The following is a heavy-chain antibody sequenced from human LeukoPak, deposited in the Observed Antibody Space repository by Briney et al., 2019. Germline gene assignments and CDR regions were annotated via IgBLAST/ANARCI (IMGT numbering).Heavy chain of an antibody. Sequence: ASVKVSCKASGGTFSSYAISWVRQAPGQGLEWMGGIIPIFGTANYAQKFQGRVTITTDESTSTAYMELSSLRSEDTAVYYCARDPFRATFGGDSYYYKDVWCKETTVTV. D-gene: IGHD5-24*01. CDR2: IIPIFGTA. V-gene: IGHV1-69*05. CDR1: GGTFSSYA. CDR3: ARDPFRATFGGDSYYYKDV. J-gene: IGHJ6*03.